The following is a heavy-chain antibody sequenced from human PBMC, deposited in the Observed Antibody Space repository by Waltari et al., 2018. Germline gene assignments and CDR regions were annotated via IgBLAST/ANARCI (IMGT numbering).Heavy chain of an antibody. CDR3: ARVEGAAGLDI. CDR1: GYTFTSYA. V-gene: IGHV1-3*01. D-gene: IGHD3-16*01. J-gene: IGHJ3*02. Sequence: QVQLVQSGAEVKKPGASVKVSCKASGYTFTSYAMHWVRQAPGQRLEGMGWINAGNGNTTYSPKFQGRVTITRYTSASTAYMELSSLRSEDTAVYYCARVEGAAGLDIWGQGTMVTVSS. CDR2: INAGNGNT.